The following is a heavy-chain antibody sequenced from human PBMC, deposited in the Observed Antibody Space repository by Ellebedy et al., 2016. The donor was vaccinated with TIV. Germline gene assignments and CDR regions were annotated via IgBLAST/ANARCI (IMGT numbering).Heavy chain of an antibody. CDR1: GFTFSSYA. CDR3: AKDQEFYYGSGSNFDS. D-gene: IGHD3-10*01. CDR2: ISGSGGSI. Sequence: GGSLRLXXAASGFTFSSYAMSWVRQAPGKGLEWVSGISGSGGSIHYADSVKGRFTISRDNSKNTLYLQMNSLRAEDTAVYYCAKDQEFYYGSGSNFDSWGPGTLVTVSS. V-gene: IGHV3-23*01. J-gene: IGHJ4*02.